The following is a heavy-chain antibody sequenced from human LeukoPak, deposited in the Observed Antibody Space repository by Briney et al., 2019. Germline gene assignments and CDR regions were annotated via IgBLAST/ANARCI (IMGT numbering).Heavy chain of an antibody. CDR3: AKDNGDWFGAFDI. V-gene: IGHV3-23*01. CDR2: ISGSGGST. J-gene: IGHJ3*02. D-gene: IGHD3-10*01. Sequence: GGSLRLSCAASGFTFSSYVMSWVRQAPGKGLEWVAGISGSGGSTYYADFVKGRFTISRDNSMNTLYLQMNSLRDEDTAVYYCAKDNGDWFGAFDIWGQGTMVTVSS. CDR1: GFTFSSYV.